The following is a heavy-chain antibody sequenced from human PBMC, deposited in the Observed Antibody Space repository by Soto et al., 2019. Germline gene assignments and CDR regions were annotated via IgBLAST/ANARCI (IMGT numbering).Heavy chain of an antibody. V-gene: IGHV4-59*01. CDR1: GGSISSYY. CDR3: ARERYSSSSCYFDY. J-gene: IGHJ4*02. CDR2: IYYSGST. Sequence: TLSLTCTVSGGSISSYYWSWIRQPPGKGLEWIGYIYYSGSTNYNPSLKSRVTISVDTSKNQFSLKLSSVTAADTAVYYCARERYSSSSCYFDYWGQGTLVTVSS. D-gene: IGHD6-6*01.